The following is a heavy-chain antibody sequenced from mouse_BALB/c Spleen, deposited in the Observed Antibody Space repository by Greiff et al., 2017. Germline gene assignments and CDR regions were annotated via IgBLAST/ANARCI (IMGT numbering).Heavy chain of an antibody. D-gene: IGHD2-12*01. V-gene: IGHV1S81*02. J-gene: IGHJ3*01. CDR2: INPSNGGT. CDR1: GYTFTSYY. CDR3: AGDDVGGWFAY. Sequence: QVQLQQSGAELVKPGASVKLSCKASGYTFTSYYMYWVKQRPGQGLEWIGGINPSNGGTNFNEKFKSKATLTVDKSSSTAYMQLSSLTSEDSAVYFCAGDDVGGWFAYWGQGTLVTVSA.